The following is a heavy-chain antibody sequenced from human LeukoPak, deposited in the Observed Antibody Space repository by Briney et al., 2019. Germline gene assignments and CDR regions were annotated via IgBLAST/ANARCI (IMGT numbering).Heavy chain of an antibody. CDR2: IGISSGNT. V-gene: IGHV3-48*01. CDR1: GFTFSSYS. Sequence: GGPLRLSCAASGFTFSSYSMNWVRQAPGKGLEWISYIGISSGNTKYADSVKGRFTISGDKAKNSVYLQMNSLRVEDTAVYYCARDSKYAFDNWGQGNLVTASS. J-gene: IGHJ4*02. CDR3: ARDSKYAFDN. D-gene: IGHD2-2*01.